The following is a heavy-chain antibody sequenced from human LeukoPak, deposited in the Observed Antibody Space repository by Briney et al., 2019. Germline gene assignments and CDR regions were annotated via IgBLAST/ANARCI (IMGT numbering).Heavy chain of an antibody. CDR1: GGSFSGYY. V-gene: IGHV4-34*01. D-gene: IGHD2-15*01. J-gene: IGHJ5*02. CDR3: ARRSIHRYCSGGSCSRWFDP. Sequence: PSETLSLTCAVYGGSFSGYYRSWIRQPPGKGLEWIGEINHSGSTNYNPSLKSRVTISVDTSKNQFSLKLSSVTAADTAVYYCARRSIHRYCSGGSCSRWFDPWGQGTLVTVSS. CDR2: INHSGST.